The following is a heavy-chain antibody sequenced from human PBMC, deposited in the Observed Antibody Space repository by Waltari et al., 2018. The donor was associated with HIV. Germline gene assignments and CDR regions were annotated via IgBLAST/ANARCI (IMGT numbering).Heavy chain of an antibody. J-gene: IGHJ4*02. V-gene: IGHV3-23*01. CDR3: AKDSMGAIDVEDYFDF. CDR1: GFIFSNYA. D-gene: IGHD1-26*01. Sequence: EVQLLESGGGLVQPGGSLRLSCATSGFIFSNYAMSWVRQAPGKGLEWDSTSRSIGDTTYYADAVKGRFPTTRANSKDTLYRQMNSLRAEDTAVYYCAKDSMGAIDVEDYFDFWGQGTLVTVSS. CDR2: SRSIGDTT.